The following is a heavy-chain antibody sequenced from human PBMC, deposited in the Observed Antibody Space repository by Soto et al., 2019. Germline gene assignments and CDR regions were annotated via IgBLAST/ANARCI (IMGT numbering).Heavy chain of an antibody. CDR3: AKDRIQLWFGI. CDR1: GFPFSVYD. Sequence: EVQLLESGGAMIHPGESLSLSCAASGFPFSVYDMSWARQAPGKGLEWVSSIGGRGGSTYYADSVKGRFTISRDNSRNTLYLQMNSLRAEDTAVYFCAKDRIQLWFGIWGQGTLVTVSS. V-gene: IGHV3-23*01. CDR2: IGGRGGST. J-gene: IGHJ3*02. D-gene: IGHD5-18*01.